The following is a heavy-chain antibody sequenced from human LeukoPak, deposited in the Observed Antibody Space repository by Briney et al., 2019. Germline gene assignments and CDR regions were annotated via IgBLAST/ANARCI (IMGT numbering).Heavy chain of an antibody. CDR3: ARGGNQMLWNAFDI. J-gene: IGHJ3*02. D-gene: IGHD2-2*01. CDR1: GFTFSSYT. Sequence: GGSLRLSCAASGFTFSSYTMNWVRQAPGKGLEWVSSISSSSNYIYYADSVKGRFTISRDNAKNSLYLQMNSLRAEDTAVYCCARGGNQMLWNAFDIWGQGTMVTVSS. CDR2: ISSSSNYI. V-gene: IGHV3-21*01.